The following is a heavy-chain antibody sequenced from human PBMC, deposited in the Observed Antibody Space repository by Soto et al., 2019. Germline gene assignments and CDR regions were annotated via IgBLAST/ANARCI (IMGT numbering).Heavy chain of an antibody. Sequence: PGGSLRLSCAASGFTFSSYTMNWVRQAPGKGLEWVSSISSSSNYIYYAAPVKGRFTISRDDSKNTLYLQMNSLKTEDTAVYYCTTDPASGYDFWSGYYLDYWGQGTLVTVSS. J-gene: IGHJ4*02. CDR3: TTDPASGYDFWSGYYLDY. V-gene: IGHV3-21*03. D-gene: IGHD3-3*01. CDR1: GFTFSSYT. CDR2: ISSSSNYI.